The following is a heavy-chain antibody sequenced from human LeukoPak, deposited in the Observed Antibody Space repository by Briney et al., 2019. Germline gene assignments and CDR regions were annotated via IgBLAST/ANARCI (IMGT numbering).Heavy chain of an antibody. CDR1: GFTVSSNY. J-gene: IGHJ3*02. Sequence: GGSLRLSCAASGFTVSSNYMSWVRQAPGKGLEWVSVIYSGGSTYYADSVKGRFTISRDNSKNTLYLQMNSLRAEDTAVYYCARVAIADCSSTSCYGAFDIWGQGTMVTVSS. CDR3: ARVAIADCSSTSCYGAFDI. D-gene: IGHD2-2*01. V-gene: IGHV3-53*01. CDR2: IYSGGST.